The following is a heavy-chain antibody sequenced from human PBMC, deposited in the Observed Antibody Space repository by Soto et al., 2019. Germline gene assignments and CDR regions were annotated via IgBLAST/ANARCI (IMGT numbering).Heavy chain of an antibody. CDR2: IIPMFGPA. V-gene: IGHV1-69*12. CDR1: GGTFSSYA. J-gene: IGHJ6*02. D-gene: IGHD2-21*02. CDR3: AGAVVVTATIYLYFAMDA. Sequence: QVQLVQSGAEVKKPGSSVKVSCKASGGTFSSYAISWVRQAPGQGLEWMGGIIPMFGPANYAQKFQGRVTISGDESTRTAYMEVSRLRSEGTAVYYCAGAVVVTATIYLYFAMDAWGQGTAVTVSS.